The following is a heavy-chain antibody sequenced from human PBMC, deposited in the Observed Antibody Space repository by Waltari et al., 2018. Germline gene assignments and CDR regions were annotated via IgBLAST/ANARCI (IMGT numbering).Heavy chain of an antibody. J-gene: IGHJ4*02. CDR3: AKDRDESEPYCGSDCYWDY. D-gene: IGHD2-21*01. V-gene: IGHV3-23*01. CDR1: GFNFNTYD. Sequence: EVQLLESGGGLVQPGGSLRLSCAASGFNFNTYDMSWVRQAPGKGLEWVSAISPSGGNTHYGDSVKGRCSISRDNSKNTLYLQLNSLRAEDTAVYYCAKDRDESEPYCGSDCYWDYWGQGTLVTVSS. CDR2: ISPSGGNT.